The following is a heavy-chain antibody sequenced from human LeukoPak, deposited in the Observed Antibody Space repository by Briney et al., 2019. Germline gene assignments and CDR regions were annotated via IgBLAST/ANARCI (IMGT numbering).Heavy chain of an antibody. CDR3: ARGGPYGGNSAFDY. V-gene: IGHV3-72*01. J-gene: IGHJ4*02. CDR2: SRNKADSYTT. D-gene: IGHD4-23*01. CDR1: GFTFSDHY. Sequence: GGSLRLSCAVSGFTFSDHYMDWVGQAPGKGLEWVGRSRNKADSYTTEHAASVKGRFTISRDDSKNSLYLQMNYLKTEDTAVYYCARGGPYGGNSAFDYWGQGTLVTVSS.